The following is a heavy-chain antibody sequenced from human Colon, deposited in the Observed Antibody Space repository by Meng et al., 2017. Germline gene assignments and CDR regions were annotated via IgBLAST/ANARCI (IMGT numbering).Heavy chain of an antibody. CDR1: GGSMSSGDYY. D-gene: IGHD1-26*01. J-gene: IGHJ3*02. Sequence: QVRVQESGPGLGKPSQTLSLTCSVSGGSMSSGDYYWSWIRQPAGKGLEWIGRINTSGSTDYNPSLNSRVTISVDRSKNQFSLKVTSVTAADTAVYYCARMRRWDRSLDIWGQGTMVTVSS. CDR3: ARMRRWDRSLDI. V-gene: IGHV4-61*02. CDR2: INTSGST.